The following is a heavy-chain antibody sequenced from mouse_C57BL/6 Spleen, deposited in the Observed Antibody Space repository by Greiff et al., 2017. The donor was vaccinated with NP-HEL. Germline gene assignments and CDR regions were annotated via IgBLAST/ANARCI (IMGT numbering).Heavy chain of an antibody. CDR2: IWSGGST. V-gene: IGHV2-2*01. D-gene: IGHD2-3*01. CDR1: GFSLTSYG. J-gene: IGHJ3*01. CDR3: ASSYDGYPFAY. Sequence: QVQLQQSGPGLVQPSQSLSITCTVSGFSLTSYGVHWVRQSPGKGLEWLGVIWSGGSTDYNVAFISRLSISKDNSKSQVFFKMNSLQADDTAIYYCASSYDGYPFAYWGQGTLVTVSA.